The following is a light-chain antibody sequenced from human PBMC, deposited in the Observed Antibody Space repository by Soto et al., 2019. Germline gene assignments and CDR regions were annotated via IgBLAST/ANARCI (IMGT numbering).Light chain of an antibody. J-gene: IGKJ5*01. CDR1: QSVGST. CDR3: QQYTNWPPMYT. V-gene: IGKV3-15*01. Sequence: EIVMTQSPATLSVSPGERATLSCRASQSVGSTLAWYQQKPGQAPRLLIYGASTRATGVPARFSGSGSGTEFTLTISSRQSDDFAVYYCQQYTNWPPMYTFGQGTRLEIK. CDR2: GAS.